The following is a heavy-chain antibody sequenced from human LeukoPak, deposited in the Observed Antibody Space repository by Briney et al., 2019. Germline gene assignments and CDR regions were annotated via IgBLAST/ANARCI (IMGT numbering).Heavy chain of an antibody. Sequence: GGSLRLSCTASGFTFGDYAMSWFRQAPGKGLEWVGFIRSKAYGGTTEYAASVKGRFTISRDDSKSIAYLQMNSLKTEDTAVYYCTRDGENGDFWSGYYYYYYGMDVWAKGPRSPSP. CDR1: GFTFGDYA. D-gene: IGHD3-3*01. CDR2: IRSKAYGGTT. CDR3: TRDGENGDFWSGYYYYYYGMDV. J-gene: IGHJ6*02. V-gene: IGHV3-49*03.